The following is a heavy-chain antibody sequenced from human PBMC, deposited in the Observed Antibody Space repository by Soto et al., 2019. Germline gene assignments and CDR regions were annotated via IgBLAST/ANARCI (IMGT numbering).Heavy chain of an antibody. V-gene: IGHV4-39*01. D-gene: IGHD2-15*01. Sequence: QLQLQESGPGLVKPSETLSLTCTVSGGSISSSSYYWGWLRQPPGKGLEWIGSIYYSGSTYYNPSLKSRVPISVDTSKNQFSLKLSSVTAADTAVYYCARRVGYCSGGSCYSSNWFDPWGQGTLVTVSS. CDR3: ARRVGYCSGGSCYSSNWFDP. CDR2: IYYSGST. J-gene: IGHJ5*02. CDR1: GGSISSSSYY.